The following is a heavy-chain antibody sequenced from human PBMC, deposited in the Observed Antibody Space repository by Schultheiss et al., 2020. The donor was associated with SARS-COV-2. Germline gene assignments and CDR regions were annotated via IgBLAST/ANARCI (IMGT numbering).Heavy chain of an antibody. D-gene: IGHD6-6*01. CDR1: GFTVSSNY. CDR3: TTDTPLEQLVYYYYYYMDV. V-gene: IGHV3-15*01. J-gene: IGHJ6*03. Sequence: GGSLRLSCAASGFTVSSNYMSWVRQAPGKGLEWVGRIKSKTDGGTTDYAAPVKGRFTISRDDSKNTLYLQMNSLKTEDTAVYYCTTDTPLEQLVYYYYYYMDVWGKGTTVTVSS. CDR2: IKSKTDGGTT.